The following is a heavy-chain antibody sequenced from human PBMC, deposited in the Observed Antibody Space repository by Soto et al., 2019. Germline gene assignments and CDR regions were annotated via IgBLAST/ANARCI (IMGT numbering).Heavy chain of an antibody. J-gene: IGHJ3*02. V-gene: IGHV4-61*08. CDR1: VGSVGTGAYY. D-gene: IGHD3-9*01. CDR2: TLYSGSP. CDR3: ARHDYYHRTFDI. Sequence: SETLSLTCSVSVGSVGTGAYYWSWIPQPPGKGLEWIGYTLYSGSPNYNPSLQSLQSRVTISVDTSRNQFSLRLTSVTAADTALYYCARHDYYHRTFDIWGQGTLVTVSS.